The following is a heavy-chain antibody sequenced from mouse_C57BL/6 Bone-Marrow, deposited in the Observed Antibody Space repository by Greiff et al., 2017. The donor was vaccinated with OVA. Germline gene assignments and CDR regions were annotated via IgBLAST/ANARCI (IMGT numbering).Heavy chain of an antibody. CDR3: AKGDYSLAY. V-gene: IGHV1-69*01. J-gene: IGHJ3*01. CDR2: IDPSDSYT. CDR1: GYTFTSYW. Sequence: QVQLQQPGAELVMPGASVKLSCKASGYTFTSYWMHWVKQRPGQGLEWIGEIDPSDSYTNYNQKFKGKSILTVDKSSSTAYMQLSSLTSEDSAVYYCAKGDYSLAYWGQGTLVTVSA. D-gene: IGHD2-13*01.